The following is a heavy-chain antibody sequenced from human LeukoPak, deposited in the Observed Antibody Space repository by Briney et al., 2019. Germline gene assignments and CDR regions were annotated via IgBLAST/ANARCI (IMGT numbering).Heavy chain of an antibody. D-gene: IGHD2-21*01. CDR3: ARGFCADEICQVFTN. V-gene: IGHV4-38-2*02. Sequence: SETLSLTCTVSGYSISSGYYWGWIRQPPGKGLQWIGYISHGGYSDYAPSLKSRVTMSLDTSKNQFSLKLSSVTAADTALYYCARGFCADEICQVFTNWGQGTLVTVSS. J-gene: IGHJ4*02. CDR2: ISHGGYS. CDR1: GYSISSGYY.